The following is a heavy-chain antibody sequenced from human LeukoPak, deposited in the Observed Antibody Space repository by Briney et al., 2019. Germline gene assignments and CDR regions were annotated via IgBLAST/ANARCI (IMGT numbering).Heavy chain of an antibody. D-gene: IGHD6-6*01. J-gene: IGHJ6*03. CDR1: GFTFGAYA. V-gene: IGHV3-49*04. Sequence: TGGSLRLSCTASGFTFGAYAMSWVRQAPGKGLEWVGFIRSKAYGGTTEYAASVKGRFTISRDDSKSIAYLQMNSLKTEDTAVYYCTIAARPWENCYYYYYYMDVWGKGTTVTVSS. CDR2: IRSKAYGGTT. CDR3: TIAARPWENCYYYYYYMDV.